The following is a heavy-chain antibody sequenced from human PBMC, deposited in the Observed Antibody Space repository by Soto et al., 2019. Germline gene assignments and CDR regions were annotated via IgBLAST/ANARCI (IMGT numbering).Heavy chain of an antibody. J-gene: IGHJ4*02. CDR1: GFTFSSYG. CDR2: IWYDGNNK. V-gene: IGHV3-33*01. D-gene: IGHD2-21*01. CDR3: ARGLHSLFDY. Sequence: PGGSLRLSCAASGFTFSSYGMHWVRQAPGKGLEWVAVIWYDGNNKYYADSVKGRFTISRANSKNTLYVQVTSLRAEDTAIYYCARGLHSLFDYWGQGTLVTVSS.